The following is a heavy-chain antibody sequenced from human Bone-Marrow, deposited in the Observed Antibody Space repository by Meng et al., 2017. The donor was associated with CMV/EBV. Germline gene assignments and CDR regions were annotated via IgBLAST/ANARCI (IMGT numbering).Heavy chain of an antibody. V-gene: IGHV4-38-2*02. CDR3: ARLGEGPAALHYYYGMDV. J-gene: IGHJ6*02. Sequence: GSLRLSCTVSGYSISSGYYWGWIRQPPGKGLEWIGSIYHSGSTYYNPSLKSRVTISVDTSKNQFSLKLSSVTAADTAVYYCARLGEGPAALHYYYGMDVWGQGTTVTGSS. CDR2: IYHSGST. D-gene: IGHD2-2*01. CDR1: GYSISSGYY.